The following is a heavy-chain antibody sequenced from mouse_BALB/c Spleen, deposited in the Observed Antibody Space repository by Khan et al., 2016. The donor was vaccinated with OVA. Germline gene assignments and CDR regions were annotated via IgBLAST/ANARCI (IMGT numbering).Heavy chain of an antibody. D-gene: IGHD1-1*01. V-gene: IGHV5-9-3*01. CDR3: SRIYFGYFDD. Sequence: EVELVESGGGLVKPGDSLKLSCAASGFTFSKYAMSWVRQTPEKRLEWVATISSGGGSYIYYPDSVKGRFTIFRDNAKNTLFLHMSSLRSEDTAMYYGSRIYFGYFDDWGQGTTRTGAS. J-gene: IGHJ2*01. CDR2: ISSGGGSYI. CDR1: GFTFSKYA.